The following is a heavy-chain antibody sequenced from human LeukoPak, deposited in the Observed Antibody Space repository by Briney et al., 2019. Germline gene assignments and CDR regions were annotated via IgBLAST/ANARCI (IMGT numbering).Heavy chain of an antibody. J-gene: IGHJ4*02. CDR3: ATGGTDDY. V-gene: IGHV1-46*03. CDR1: GYTFTSSY. D-gene: IGHD1-26*01. Sequence: ASVKVSCKASGYTFTSSYMHWVRQAPGQGLEWMGIINLSGGSTIFAQKFQGRVTMTRVTSTSTVYMELSSLRSEDTAVYYCATGGTDDYWGQGTLVTVSS. CDR2: INLSGGST.